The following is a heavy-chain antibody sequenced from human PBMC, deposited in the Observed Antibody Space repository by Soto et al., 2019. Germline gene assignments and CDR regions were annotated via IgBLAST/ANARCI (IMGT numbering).Heavy chain of an antibody. CDR3: ARGPRYCGTSTCFAGVTWFDP. CDR1: GYIFTSYG. CDR2: ISGYNGNT. J-gene: IGHJ5*02. V-gene: IGHV1-18*04. Sequence: ASVKVSCKASGYIFTSYGISWVRQAPGQGLEWLGWISGYNGNTNYAQKVQGRVTLTTDKSTNTAYMALWSLTSDDTAVYYCARGPRYCGTSTCFAGVTWFDPWGQGTPVTVSS. D-gene: IGHD2-21*01.